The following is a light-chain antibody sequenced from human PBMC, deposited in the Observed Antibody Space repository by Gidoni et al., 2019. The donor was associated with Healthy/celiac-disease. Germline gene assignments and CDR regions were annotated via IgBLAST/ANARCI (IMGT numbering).Light chain of an antibody. Sequence: QSALTHPPSASVSPVQSVTISCTGTSSDVGGYNYFSWYQQHPGKAPKLMIYEVSKRPSGVPDRFSGSKSGNTASLTVSGLQAEDEDDYYCSSYAGSNNYVFGTGTKVTVL. V-gene: IGLV2-8*01. J-gene: IGLJ1*01. CDR2: EVS. CDR3: SSYAGSNNYV. CDR1: SSDVGGYNY.